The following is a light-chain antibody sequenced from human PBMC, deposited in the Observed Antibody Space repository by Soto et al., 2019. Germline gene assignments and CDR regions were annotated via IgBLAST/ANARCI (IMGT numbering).Light chain of an antibody. CDR1: QNINNW. CDR2: KAS. J-gene: IGKJ1*01. V-gene: IGKV1-5*03. Sequence: DIQMTQSPSTRSASVGDRVTINCRASQNINNWLAWYQQKPGKAPKVLIYKASTLESGVPSRFSGSGFGTEFTLTISSLQTEDFATYYCQQYGANSPWTFGQGTKVEIK. CDR3: QQYGANSPWT.